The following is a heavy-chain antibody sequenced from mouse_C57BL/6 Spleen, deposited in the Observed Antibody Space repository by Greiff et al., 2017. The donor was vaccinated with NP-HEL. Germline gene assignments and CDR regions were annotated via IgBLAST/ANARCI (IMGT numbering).Heavy chain of an antibody. CDR3: TRGYYGSRGFAY. V-gene: IGHV1-15*01. CDR1: GYTFTDYE. J-gene: IGHJ3*01. CDR2: IDPETGGT. D-gene: IGHD1-1*01. Sequence: VQLQQSGAELVRPGASVTLSCKASGYTFTDYEMHWVKQTPVHGLEWIGAIDPETGGTAYNQKFKGKAILTADKSSSTAYMERRSLTSEDSAVYYCTRGYYGSRGFAYWGQGTLVTVSA.